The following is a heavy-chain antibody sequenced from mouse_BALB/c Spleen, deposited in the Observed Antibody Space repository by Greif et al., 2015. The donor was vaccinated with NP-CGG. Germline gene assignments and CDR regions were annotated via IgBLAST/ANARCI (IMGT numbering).Heavy chain of an antibody. V-gene: IGHV5-17*02. Sequence: EVKLVESGGGLVQPGGSRKLSCAASGFTFSSFGMHWVRQAPEKGLEWVAYISSGSSTIYYADTVKGRFTISRDNPKNTLFLQMTSLRSEDTAMYYCAYGNYFDYWGQGTTLTVSS. CDR2: ISSGSSTI. CDR1: GFTFSSFG. J-gene: IGHJ2*01. CDR3: AYGNYFDY. D-gene: IGHD2-1*01.